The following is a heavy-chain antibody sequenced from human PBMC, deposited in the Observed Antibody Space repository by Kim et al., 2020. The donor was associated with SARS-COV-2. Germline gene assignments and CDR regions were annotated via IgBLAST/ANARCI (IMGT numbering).Heavy chain of an antibody. D-gene: IGHD1-7*01. J-gene: IGHJ3*02. CDR1: GGSISSSSYY. CDR2: IYYSGST. V-gene: IGHV4-39*07. Sequence: SETLSLTCTVSGGSISSSSYYWGWIRQPPGKGLEWIGSIYYSGSTYYNPSLKSRVTISVDTSKNQFSLKLSSVTAADTAVYYCARYNWNYSAVVAFDIWGQVTMVTVSS. CDR3: ARYNWNYSAVVAFDI.